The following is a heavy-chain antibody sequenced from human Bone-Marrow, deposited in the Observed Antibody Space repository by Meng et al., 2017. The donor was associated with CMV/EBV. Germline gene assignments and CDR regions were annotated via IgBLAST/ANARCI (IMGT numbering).Heavy chain of an antibody. V-gene: IGHV3-48*04. J-gene: IGHJ4*02. CDR2: ISSSSSTI. CDR3: ARDGTGTDQYQLHSYFDY. CDR1: GFTFSSYS. Sequence: GGSLRFSCAASGFTFSSYSMNWVRQAPGKGLEWVSYISSSSSTIYYADSVKGRFTISRDNAKNSLYLQMNSLRAEDTAVYYCARDGTGTDQYQLHSYFDYWGQGTLVTVSS. D-gene: IGHD2-2*01.